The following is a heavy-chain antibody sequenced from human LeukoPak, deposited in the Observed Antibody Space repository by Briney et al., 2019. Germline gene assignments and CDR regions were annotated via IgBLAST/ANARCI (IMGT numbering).Heavy chain of an antibody. D-gene: IGHD3-22*01. J-gene: IGHJ4*02. CDR3: ARDGGNDSSGSLDY. CDR1: GVSISSGSYY. CDR2: IYYSGST. Sequence: SQTPSLTCTVSGVSISSGSYYWGWIRQPPGKGLEWIGSIYYSGSTYYNPSLKSRVTISVDTSKNQFSLKLSSVTAADTAVYYCARDGGNDSSGSLDYWGQGTLVTVSS. V-gene: IGHV4-39*07.